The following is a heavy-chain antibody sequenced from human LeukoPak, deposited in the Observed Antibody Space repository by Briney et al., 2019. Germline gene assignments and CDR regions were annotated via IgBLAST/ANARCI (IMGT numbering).Heavy chain of an antibody. J-gene: IGHJ4*02. CDR1: GFTVSSNY. Sequence: GGPLRLSCAASGFTVSSNYMSWVRQAPGKGLEWVSVIYSGGSTYYADSVKGRFTISRDNSKNTLYLQMNSLRAEDTAVYYCARAGGGYSSGWYLDYWGQGTLVTVSS. D-gene: IGHD6-19*01. CDR3: ARAGGGYSSGWYLDY. V-gene: IGHV3-66*01. CDR2: IYSGGST.